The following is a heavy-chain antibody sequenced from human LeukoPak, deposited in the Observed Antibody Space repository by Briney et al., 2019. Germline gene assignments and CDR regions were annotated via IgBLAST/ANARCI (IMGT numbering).Heavy chain of an antibody. CDR3: ARGVSAYYDSTEGHWFDP. CDR1: GFTFSSYG. Sequence: PGGSLRLSCAASGFTFSSYGMHWVRQAPGKGLEWVAFIRYDGNNKYYADSVKGRFTISRDNSKNTLYLQMNSLRAEDTAVYYCARGVSAYYDSTEGHWFDPWGQGTLVTVSS. J-gene: IGHJ5*02. V-gene: IGHV3-30*02. D-gene: IGHD3-22*01. CDR2: IRYDGNNK.